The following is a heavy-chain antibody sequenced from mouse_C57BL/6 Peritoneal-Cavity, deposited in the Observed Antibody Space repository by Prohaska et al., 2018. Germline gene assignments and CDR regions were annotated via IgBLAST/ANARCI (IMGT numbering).Heavy chain of an antibody. J-gene: IGHJ2*01. V-gene: IGHV5-9*01. CDR2: ISGGGGNT. CDR3: ARHDRDYFDY. Sequence: LEWVATISGGGGNTYYPDSVKGRFTISRDNAKNTLYLQMSSLRSEDTALYYCARHDRDYFDYWGQGTTLTVSS.